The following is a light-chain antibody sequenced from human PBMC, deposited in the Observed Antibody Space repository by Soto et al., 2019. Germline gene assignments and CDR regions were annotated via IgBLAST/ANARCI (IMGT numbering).Light chain of an antibody. CDR2: RIS. V-gene: IGKV3D-15*01. CDR3: QQHYQWPIT. J-gene: IGKJ5*01. CDR1: QTVGSS. Sequence: EVVLTQSPGTLSLSRGERATLSCRASQTVGSSLAWYQQKPGQAPRLLLYRISTRATGIAARFSGSGSGTEFTLTINSLQSEDFAVYYCQQHYQWPITFGQGTRLEIK.